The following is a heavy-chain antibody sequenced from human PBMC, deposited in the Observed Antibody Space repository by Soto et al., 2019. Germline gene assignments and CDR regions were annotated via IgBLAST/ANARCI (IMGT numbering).Heavy chain of an antibody. V-gene: IGHV4-30-4*01. J-gene: IGHJ4*02. D-gene: IGHD2-15*01. CDR3: ARVIRVRSSHFDY. CDR2: IYYSGST. CDR1: GGSISSGDYY. Sequence: SETLSLTCTVSGGSISSGDYYWIWIRQPPGKGLEWIGYIYYSGSTYYNPSLKSRVTISVDTSKNQFSLKLSSVTAADTAVYYCARVIRVRSSHFDYWGQGTLVTVSS.